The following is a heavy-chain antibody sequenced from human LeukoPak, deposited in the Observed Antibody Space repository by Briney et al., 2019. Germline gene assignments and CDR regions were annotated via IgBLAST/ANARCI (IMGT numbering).Heavy chain of an antibody. V-gene: IGHV4-34*01. J-gene: IGHJ4*02. CDR1: GGSLSGYY. Sequence: SETLSLTCAVSGGSLSGYYWTWIRQPPGKGLEWIGEINHSGSTNYNPSLKSRVTISVDTSKNQFSLKLSSVTAADTAVYYCARQSGYYYVSWGQGTLVTVSS. CDR3: ARQSGYYYVS. CDR2: INHSGST. D-gene: IGHD3-22*01.